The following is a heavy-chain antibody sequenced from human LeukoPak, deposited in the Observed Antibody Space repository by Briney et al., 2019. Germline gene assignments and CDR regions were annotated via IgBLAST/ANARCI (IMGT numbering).Heavy chain of an antibody. J-gene: IGHJ4*02. CDR2: INHSGST. D-gene: IGHD3-10*01. CDR3: ARDQGYYGSGSYLF. Sequence: SETLSLTCAVYGGSFSGYYWSWIRQPPGKGLEWIGEINHSGSTNYNPSLKSRGTISVDTSKNQFSLKLSSVTAADTAVYYCARDQGYYGSGSYLFWGQGTLVTVSS. CDR1: GGSFSGYY. V-gene: IGHV4-34*01.